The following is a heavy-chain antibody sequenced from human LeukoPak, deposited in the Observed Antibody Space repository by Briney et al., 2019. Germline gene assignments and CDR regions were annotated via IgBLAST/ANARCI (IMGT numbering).Heavy chain of an antibody. J-gene: IGHJ6*04. CDR2: ISAYNGNT. CDR1: GYTFTSYG. Sequence: GASVKVSCKASGYTFTSYGISWVRQAPGQGLEWMGWISAYNGNTNYAQKLQGRVTMTTDTSTSTAYMELRSLRSDDTAVYYCARDPASSYDISTAYGMDVWGKGTTVTVSS. CDR3: ARDPASSYDISTAYGMDV. D-gene: IGHD3-9*01. V-gene: IGHV1-18*04.